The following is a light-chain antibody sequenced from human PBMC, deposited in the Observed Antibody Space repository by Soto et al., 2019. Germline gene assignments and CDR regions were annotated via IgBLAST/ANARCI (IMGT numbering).Light chain of an antibody. J-gene: IGKJ4*01. V-gene: IGKV1-39*01. CDR1: QTISTY. CDR2: GAS. CDR3: QQGFSPLLT. Sequence: DIQMTQSPSSLSVSVGDRVTITCRASQTISTYLNWFQKKPGKAPQLLIYGASSLQSGVPSRFSGSGSGTDFTLTITGLQPEDSATYFCQQGFSPLLTFGGGTKVDI.